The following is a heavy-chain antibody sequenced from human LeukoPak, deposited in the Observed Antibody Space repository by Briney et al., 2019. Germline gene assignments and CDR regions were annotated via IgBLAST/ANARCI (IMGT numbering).Heavy chain of an antibody. CDR2: IYTSGST. D-gene: IGHD3-22*01. J-gene: IGHJ4*02. CDR3: ARSGHYYDSSGYYSN. Sequence: KPSETLSLTCTVSGGSISSSSYYWGWIRQPPGKGLEWIGRIYTSGSTNYNPSLKSRVTMSVDTSKNQFSLKLSSVTAADTAVYYCARSGHYYDSSGYYSNWGQGTLVTVSS. V-gene: IGHV4-39*07. CDR1: GGSISSSSYY.